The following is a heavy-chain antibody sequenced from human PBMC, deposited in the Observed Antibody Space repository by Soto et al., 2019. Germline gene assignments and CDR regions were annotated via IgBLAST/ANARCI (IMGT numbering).Heavy chain of an antibody. CDR3: ARVCTDSPLHFDWLSTYYYYYMDV. Sequence: QPGGSLRLSCAASGFTFSSYWMSWVRQAPGKGLEWVANIKQDGSEKYYVDSVKGRFTISRDNAKNSLYLQMNSLRAEDTAVYYCARVCTDSPLHFDWLSTYYYYYMDVWGKGTTVTVSS. CDR1: GFTFSSYW. CDR2: IKQDGSEK. V-gene: IGHV3-7*01. J-gene: IGHJ6*03. D-gene: IGHD3-9*01.